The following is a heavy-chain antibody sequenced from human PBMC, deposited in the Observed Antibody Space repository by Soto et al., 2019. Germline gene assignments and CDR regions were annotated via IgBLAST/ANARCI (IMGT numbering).Heavy chain of an antibody. CDR2: INSDGSST. V-gene: IGHV3-74*01. Sequence: EVQLVESGGGLVQPGGSLRLSCAASGFTFSSYWMHWVRQAPGQGLVWVSRINSDGSSTSYADSVKGRFTISRDNAKNTLYLQMNSLRAEDTAVYYCARPRRQWLDTFGFDYWGQGTLVTVSS. CDR3: ARPRRQWLDTFGFDY. CDR1: GFTFSSYW. D-gene: IGHD6-19*01. J-gene: IGHJ4*02.